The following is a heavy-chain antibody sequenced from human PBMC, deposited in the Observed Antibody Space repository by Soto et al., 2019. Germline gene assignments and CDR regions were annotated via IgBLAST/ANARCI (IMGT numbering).Heavy chain of an antibody. CDR3: AKDLVSRVATQFDY. CDR2: ISGSGGST. CDR1: GCTFSSYA. Sequence: GGSLRLSCAASGCTFSSYAMSWVRQAPGKGLEWVSAISGSGGSTYYADSVKGRFTISRDNSKNTLYLQMNSLRAEDTAVYYCAKDLVSRVATQFDYWGQGTLVTVSS. D-gene: IGHD5-12*01. J-gene: IGHJ4*02. V-gene: IGHV3-23*01.